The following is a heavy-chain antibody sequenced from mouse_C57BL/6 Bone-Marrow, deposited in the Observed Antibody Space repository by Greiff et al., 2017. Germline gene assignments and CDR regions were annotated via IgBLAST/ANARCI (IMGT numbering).Heavy chain of an antibody. CDR1: GYTFTSYW. CDR3: ARRGSGDGCSF. CDR2: IYPGSGST. D-gene: IGHD3-2*02. J-gene: IGHJ3*01. Sequence: QVQLQQPGAELVKPGASVTMSCKASGYTFTSYWITWVKQRPGQGLEWIGDIYPGSGSTNYNEKFKGKATLTVDKSSSTAYMQLSSLTPEASAVYYCARRGSGDGCSFGGQGTRVTVSA. V-gene: IGHV1-55*01.